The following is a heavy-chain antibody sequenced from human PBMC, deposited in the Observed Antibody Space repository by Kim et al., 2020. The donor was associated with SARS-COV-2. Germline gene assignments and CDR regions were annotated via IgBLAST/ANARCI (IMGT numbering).Heavy chain of an antibody. Sequence: SETLSLTCTVSGGSISNYYWSWIRQPPGKGLEWIGYIYYSGSTNYNRSLTSRVTISVDTSKNQLSLKLSSVTAADTAVYYCARVGWFGESPLYYSGMDVWGQGTTVTVSS. D-gene: IGHD3-10*01. J-gene: IGHJ6*02. V-gene: IGHV4-59*01. CDR2: IYYSGST. CDR3: ARVGWFGESPLYYSGMDV. CDR1: GGSISNYY.